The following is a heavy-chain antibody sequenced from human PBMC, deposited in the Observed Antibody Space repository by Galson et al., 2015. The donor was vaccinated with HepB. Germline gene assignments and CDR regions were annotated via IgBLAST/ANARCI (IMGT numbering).Heavy chain of an antibody. CDR2: MNPNSGNT. V-gene: IGHV1-8*01. Sequence: SVKVSCKASGYTFTSYDINWVRQATGQGLEWMGWMNPNSGNTGYAQKFQGRVTMTRNTSISTAYMELSSLRSEDTAVYYCARASYYYYYMDVWGKGTTVTVSS. CDR3: ARASYYYYYMDV. CDR1: GYTFTSYD. J-gene: IGHJ6*03.